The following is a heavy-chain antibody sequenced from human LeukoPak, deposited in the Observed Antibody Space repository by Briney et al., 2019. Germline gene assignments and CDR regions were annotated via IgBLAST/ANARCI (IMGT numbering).Heavy chain of an antibody. CDR3: AKEMTTVTTGGFDY. Sequence: GGSLRLSCAASGFTVSSNYMSWVRQAPGKGLEWVSVIYSGGSTYYADSVKGRFTISRDNSKNTLYLQMNSLRAEDTAVYYCAKEMTTVTTGGFDYWGQGTLVTVSS. V-gene: IGHV3-66*01. D-gene: IGHD4-11*01. CDR2: IYSGGST. CDR1: GFTVSSNY. J-gene: IGHJ4*02.